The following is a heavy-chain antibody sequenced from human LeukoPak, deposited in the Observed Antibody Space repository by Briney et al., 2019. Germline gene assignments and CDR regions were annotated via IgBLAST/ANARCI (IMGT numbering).Heavy chain of an antibody. D-gene: IGHD5-18*01. J-gene: IGHJ6*02. CDR2: IVVGTGNT. CDR1: GFTFTSSA. V-gene: IGHV1-58*01. CDR3: AADGYSYGGGAYYYFGIDV. Sequence: SMKVSCKASGFTFTSSAVQWVRQARGQRLEWIGWIVVGTGNTNYAQKFQERVTITRDMSTSTAYMELSSLRSEDTAVYYCAADGYSYGGGAYYYFGIDVWGQGTTVTVSS.